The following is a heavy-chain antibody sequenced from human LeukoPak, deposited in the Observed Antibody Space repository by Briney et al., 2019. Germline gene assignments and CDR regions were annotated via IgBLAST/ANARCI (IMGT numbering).Heavy chain of an antibody. CDR1: GFTFTSYT. V-gene: IGHV3-21*01. J-gene: IGHJ4*02. CDR2: ITNNGVHT. D-gene: IGHD2-15*01. CDR3: ARQPQVAHFDY. Sequence: GGSLRLSCAASGFTFTSYTMSWVRQAPGKGLEWVSSITNNGVHTYYTDSVKGRFTISRDNANNSLYLQMNSLRAEDTAIYYCARQPQVAHFDYWGQGTLVSVSS.